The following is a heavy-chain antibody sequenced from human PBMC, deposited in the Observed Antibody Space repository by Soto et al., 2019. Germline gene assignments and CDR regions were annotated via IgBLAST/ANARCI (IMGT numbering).Heavy chain of an antibody. V-gene: IGHV1-2*04. CDR1: GYTFTGYY. D-gene: IGHD6-13*01. Sequence: GASVKVSCKASGYTFTGYYMHWVRQAPGQGLEWMGWINPNSGGTNYAQKFQGWVTMTRDTSISTAYMELSRLRSDDTAVYYCARGFGAAAYNWFDPWGQGTLVTVSS. CDR2: INPNSGGT. J-gene: IGHJ5*02. CDR3: ARGFGAAAYNWFDP.